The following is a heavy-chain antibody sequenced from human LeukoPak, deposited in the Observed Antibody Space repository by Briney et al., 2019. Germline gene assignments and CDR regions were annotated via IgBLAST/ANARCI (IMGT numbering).Heavy chain of an antibody. CDR3: ARDYAGYCSGATCHFDS. D-gene: IGHD2-2*03. J-gene: IGHJ4*02. V-gene: IGHV3-21*01. CDR1: GFTFSTYS. Sequence: GGSLRLSCAASGFTFSTYSMNWVRQAPGKGLERVSSISSSSAYIYYADSVKGRFTISRDNAKNSVYLQMNSLRAEDTAVYYCARDYAGYCSGATCHFDSWGQGTRVTVSS. CDR2: ISSSSAYI.